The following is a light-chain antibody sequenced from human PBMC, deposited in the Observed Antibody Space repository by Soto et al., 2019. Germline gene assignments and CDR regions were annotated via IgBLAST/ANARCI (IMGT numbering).Light chain of an antibody. V-gene: IGKV3-20*01. CDR1: QTIRSNY. J-gene: IGKJ1*01. CDR3: QQYGSSPLT. Sequence: ETVLTQSPGTLSLSPGERATLSCRASQTIRSNYLAWYRQTPGQAPRLLFYGASNRATGIADRFSGSGSGTDFTLIISRLESEDFALYYCQQYGSSPLTFGRGTKVEIK. CDR2: GAS.